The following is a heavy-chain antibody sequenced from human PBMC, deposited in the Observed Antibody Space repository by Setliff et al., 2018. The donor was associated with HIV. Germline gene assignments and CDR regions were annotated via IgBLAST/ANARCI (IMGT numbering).Heavy chain of an antibody. CDR1: GGTFSSYP. V-gene: IGHV1-69*13. D-gene: IGHD1-26*01. J-gene: IGHJ3*02. Sequence: SVKVSCKASGGTFSSYPISWVRQAPGQGLEWMGGIIPIFGTTHYAQKFQGRVTVTADESTSTAYMQLSSLRSDDTAVYYCARDPQPWLVGPEDAFDIWGQGTMVTVSS. CDR3: ARDPQPWLVGPEDAFDI. CDR2: IIPIFGTT.